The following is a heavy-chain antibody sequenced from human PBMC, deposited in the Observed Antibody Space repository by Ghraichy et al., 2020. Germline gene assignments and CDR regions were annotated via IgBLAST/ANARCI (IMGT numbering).Heavy chain of an antibody. CDR2: ISGGGTSV. V-gene: IGHV3-11*01. CDR1: GFTFSDYY. CDR3: ARVGDTAAAGTSDY. Sequence: GGSLRLSCAASGFTFSDYYMSWLCQVPGKGLQWVSYISGGGTSVSYADSVRGRFTVSRDNAKSSLYLQMNSLRTEDAAVYFCARVGDTAAAGTSDYWGLGTLVTVSS. J-gene: IGHJ4*02. D-gene: IGHD6-13*01.